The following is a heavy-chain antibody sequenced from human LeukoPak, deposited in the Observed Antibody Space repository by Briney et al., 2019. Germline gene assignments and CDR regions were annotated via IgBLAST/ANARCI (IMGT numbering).Heavy chain of an antibody. CDR2: ISGSGVTT. CDR3: AKDRDYYLVGFFDY. J-gene: IGHJ4*02. V-gene: IGHV3-23*01. Sequence: SGGSLRLSCAASGFTFSSYAMSWVRQAPGEGLEWVSAISGSGVTTYYADSVKGRFTISRDNSKNTLYLQMNSLRAEDTALYYCAKDRDYYLVGFFDYWGQGTLVTVSS. CDR1: GFTFSSYA. D-gene: IGHD3-10*01.